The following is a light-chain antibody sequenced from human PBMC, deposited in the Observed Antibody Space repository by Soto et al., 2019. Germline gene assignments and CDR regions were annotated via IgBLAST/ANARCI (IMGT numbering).Light chain of an antibody. CDR1: QSVSSK. V-gene: IGKV3-15*01. Sequence: EIVLTQSPGTLSESPGERATLSCRASQSVSSKLAWYQQKPGQAPRLLFYGASTGATGIPARFSGSGSETEFTLSISSLQSEDFAVYYCQQYNNWPGTFGQGTKVDIK. CDR2: GAS. CDR3: QQYNNWPGT. J-gene: IGKJ1*01.